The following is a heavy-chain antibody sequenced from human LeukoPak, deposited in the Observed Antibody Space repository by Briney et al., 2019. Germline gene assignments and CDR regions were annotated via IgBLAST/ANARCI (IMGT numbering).Heavy chain of an antibody. Sequence: GGSLRLSCAASGFTFSSYSMNWVRQAPGKGLEWVSSISSSSSYIYYADSVKGRFTISRGNAKNSLYLQMNSLRAEDTAVYYCARGGRDTIHGYWGQGTLVTVSS. D-gene: IGHD3-16*01. CDR1: GFTFSSYS. J-gene: IGHJ4*02. CDR3: ARGGRDTIHGY. CDR2: ISSSSSYI. V-gene: IGHV3-21*01.